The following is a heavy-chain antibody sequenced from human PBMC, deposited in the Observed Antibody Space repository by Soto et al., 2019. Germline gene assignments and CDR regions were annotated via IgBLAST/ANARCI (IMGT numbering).Heavy chain of an antibody. CDR2: IDPSDSYT. D-gene: IGHD2-15*01. V-gene: IGHV5-10-1*01. Sequence: GESLKISCKGSGYSFTSYWISWVRQMPGKGLEWMGRIDPSDSYTNYSPSFQGHVTISADKSISTAYLQWSSLKASDTAMYYCARHGCGHCSGGSCYSADWFDPWGQGTLVTVSS. CDR1: GYSFTSYW. CDR3: ARHGCGHCSGGSCYSADWFDP. J-gene: IGHJ5*02.